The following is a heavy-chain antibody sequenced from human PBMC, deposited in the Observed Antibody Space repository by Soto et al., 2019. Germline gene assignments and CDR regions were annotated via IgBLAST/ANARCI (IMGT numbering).Heavy chain of an antibody. CDR2: IHTTDGT. Sequence: LTCTVSGGSISSYYWSWIRQPAGKGMEWIGRIHTTDGTNYNPSLKSRVTMSIDTSNNQFSLKLSSLTAEDTAVYYCARESEDLTSNFDYWGQGTLVTVSS. J-gene: IGHJ4*02. V-gene: IGHV4-4*07. CDR1: GGSISSYY. CDR3: ARESEDLTSNFDY.